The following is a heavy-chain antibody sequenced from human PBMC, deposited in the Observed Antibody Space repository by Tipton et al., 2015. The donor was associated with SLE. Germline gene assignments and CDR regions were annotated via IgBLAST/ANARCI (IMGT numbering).Heavy chain of an antibody. D-gene: IGHD3-10*01. V-gene: IGHV4-59*01. Sequence: TLSLTCTVSGGSFSTYYWTWIRQPPGKGLEWIGYIYYSGSTKYNPSFKSRVIISVDTSRNQFSLNLSSVTAADTAVYYCARAQGEMDAFDLWGQGTMVTVSS. CDR3: ARAQGEMDAFDL. CDR2: IYYSGST. CDR1: GGSFSTYY. J-gene: IGHJ3*01.